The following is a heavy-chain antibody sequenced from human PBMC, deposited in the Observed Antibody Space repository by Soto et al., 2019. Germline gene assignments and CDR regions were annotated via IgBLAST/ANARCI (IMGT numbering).Heavy chain of an antibody. D-gene: IGHD5-18*01. V-gene: IGHV3-30-3*01. Sequence: QVQLVESGGGVVQPGRSLRLSCAASGFTFSSYAMHWVRQAPGKGLEWVAVISYDGSNKYYADSVKGRFTISRDNSKNXLXXQMNSLGAEDTAVYYCARGKGTAMVTGLRNDAFDIWGQGTMVTVSS. CDR3: ARGKGTAMVTGLRNDAFDI. J-gene: IGHJ3*02. CDR1: GFTFSSYA. CDR2: ISYDGSNK.